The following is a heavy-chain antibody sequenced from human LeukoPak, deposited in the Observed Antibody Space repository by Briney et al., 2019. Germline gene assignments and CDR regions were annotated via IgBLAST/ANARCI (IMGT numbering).Heavy chain of an antibody. Sequence: PGGSLRLSCAASGFTFSSYAMSWVRQAPGKGLEWVSAISGSGGSTYYADSVKGRFTISRDNSKNTLYLQMNSLRAEDTAVYYCAKDGGITIFGVVIISSDPWELVYWGQGTLVTVSS. CDR2: ISGSGGST. CDR3: AKDGGITIFGVVIISSDPWELVY. V-gene: IGHV3-23*01. CDR1: GFTFSSYA. D-gene: IGHD3-3*01. J-gene: IGHJ4*02.